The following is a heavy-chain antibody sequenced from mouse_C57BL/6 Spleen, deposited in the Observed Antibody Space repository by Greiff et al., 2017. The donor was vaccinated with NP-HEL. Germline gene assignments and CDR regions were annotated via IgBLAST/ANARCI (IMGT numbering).Heavy chain of an antibody. D-gene: IGHD2-3*01. J-gene: IGHJ3*01. CDR2: IYPRSGNT. CDR3: ANIYDGYSWFAY. CDR1: GYTFTSYG. Sequence: QVQLQQSGAELARPGASVKLSCKASGYTFTSYGISWVKQRTGQGLEWIGEIYPRSGNTYYNEKFKGKATLTADKSSSTAYMELRSLTSEDSAVYFCANIYDGYSWFAYWGQGTLVTVSA. V-gene: IGHV1-81*01.